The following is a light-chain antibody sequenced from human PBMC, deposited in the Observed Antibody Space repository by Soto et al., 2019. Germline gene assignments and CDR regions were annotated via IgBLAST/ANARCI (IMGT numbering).Light chain of an antibody. CDR2: YDD. CDR3: AAWDDSLKGYV. Sequence: QAVVTQPPSVSDAPRQRVTISCSGSSSNIGNNAVNWYQQLPGKAPKLLIYYDDLLPSGVSDRFSGSKSGTSASLAISGLQSEDEADYYCAAWDDSLKGYVFGTGTKLTVL. V-gene: IGLV1-36*01. J-gene: IGLJ1*01. CDR1: SSNIGNNA.